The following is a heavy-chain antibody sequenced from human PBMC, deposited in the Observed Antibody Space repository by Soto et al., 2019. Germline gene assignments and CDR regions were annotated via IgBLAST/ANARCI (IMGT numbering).Heavy chain of an antibody. D-gene: IGHD3-10*01. V-gene: IGHV3-23*01. J-gene: IGHJ5*02. CDR2: ISGSGGST. CDR3: AKAGAYGSGKMNWFDP. Sequence: PGGSLRLSCAASGFTFSSYAMSWVRQAPGKGLEWVSAISGSGGSTYYADSVKGRFTISRDNSKNTLYLQMNSLRAEDTAVYYCAKAGAYGSGKMNWFDPWGQGTLVTVS. CDR1: GFTFSSYA.